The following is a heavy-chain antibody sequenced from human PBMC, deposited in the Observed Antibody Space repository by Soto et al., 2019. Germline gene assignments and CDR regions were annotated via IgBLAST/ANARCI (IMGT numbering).Heavy chain of an antibody. Sequence: GASVKVSCKVSGYTLTELSMHWVRQAPGKGLEWMGGFDPEDGETIYAQKFQGRVTMTEDTSTDNSKNTLYLQMNSLRAEDTAVYYCAKSNGGLVTPFDYWGQGTLVTVSS. CDR2: FDPEDGET. D-gene: IGHD3-9*01. CDR3: AKSNGGLVTPFDY. V-gene: IGHV1-24*01. J-gene: IGHJ4*02. CDR1: GYTLTELS.